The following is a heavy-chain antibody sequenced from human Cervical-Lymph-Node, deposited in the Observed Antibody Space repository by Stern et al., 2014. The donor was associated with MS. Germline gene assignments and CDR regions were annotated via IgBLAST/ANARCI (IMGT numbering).Heavy chain of an antibody. CDR1: AFLFSSYR. CDR3: ARGSEGFDP. J-gene: IGHJ5*02. CDR2: ISSSSSYI. D-gene: IGHD6-6*01. Sequence: VQLVQSGGGLVKPGGSLRLSCAASAFLFSSYRMNWVRQAPGKGLEWVSSISSSSSYIYYRDSVKGRFTISRDNAKNSLYLQMNSLRFEDTAVYYCARGSEGFDPWGQGTLVTVSS. V-gene: IGHV3-21*01.